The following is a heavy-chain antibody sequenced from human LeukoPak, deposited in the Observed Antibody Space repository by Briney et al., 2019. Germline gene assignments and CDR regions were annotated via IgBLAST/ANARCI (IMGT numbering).Heavy chain of an antibody. Sequence: GGSLRLSCAAAGFTFSSFALSWVRQAPGKGLEWVSAISDSDGSTYYSNSVKGRFTISRDNSKNTLYLQMNSLRAEDTAVYYCAKIGYSTLYYFDYWGQGTLVTVSS. V-gene: IGHV3-23*01. J-gene: IGHJ4*02. CDR2: ISDSDGST. CDR3: AKIGYSTLYYFDY. D-gene: IGHD6-13*01. CDR1: GFTFSSFA.